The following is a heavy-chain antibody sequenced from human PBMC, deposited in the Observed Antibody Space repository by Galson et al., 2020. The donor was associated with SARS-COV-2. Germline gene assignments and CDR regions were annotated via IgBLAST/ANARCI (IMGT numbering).Heavy chain of an antibody. CDR2: IYYSGST. V-gene: IGHV4-31*03. CDR1: AGSISSGGYY. D-gene: IGHD3-22*01. Sequence: ASETLSPTCTVSAGSISSGGYYWSWIRQHPGKGLEWIGYIYYSGSTYYNPSLKSRVTISVDTSKNQFSLKLSSVTAADTAVYYCARDSALYYYDSSGTFGAFDIWGQGTMVTVSS. CDR3: ARDSALYYYDSSGTFGAFDI. J-gene: IGHJ3*02.